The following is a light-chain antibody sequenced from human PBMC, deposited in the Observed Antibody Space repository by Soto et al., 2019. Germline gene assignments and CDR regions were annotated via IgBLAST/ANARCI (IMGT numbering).Light chain of an antibody. J-gene: IGKJ4*01. CDR2: KAS. V-gene: IGKV1-5*03. CDR1: QRISTK. CDR3: QQDSSYPFT. Sequence: DIQMTQSPPTLPATVGDRVTITCRASQRISTKLAWYQQKPGKAPKVLVNKASSLQSGVPSRFSGRGSGTEFTLTISSLQPDDLATYYCQQDSSYPFTFGGGTKVEIK.